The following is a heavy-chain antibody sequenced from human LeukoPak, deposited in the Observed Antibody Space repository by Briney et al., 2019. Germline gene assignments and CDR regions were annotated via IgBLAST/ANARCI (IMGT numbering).Heavy chain of an antibody. J-gene: IGHJ5*01. Sequence: WASVKVSCKASGYTFTAYFMHWVRQAPGQGLEWMGWINPDNGGTNYAQKFQGRVTMTRDTSISTAYMELSRLRSDDTAVYYCARESRGWVLDSWGQGTLVTVSS. CDR1: GYTFTAYF. V-gene: IGHV1-2*02. CDR2: INPDNGGT. D-gene: IGHD1-26*01. CDR3: ARESRGWVLDS.